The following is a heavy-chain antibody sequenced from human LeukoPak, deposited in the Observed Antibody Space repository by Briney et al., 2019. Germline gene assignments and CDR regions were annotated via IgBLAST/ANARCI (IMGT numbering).Heavy chain of an antibody. D-gene: IGHD1-26*01. V-gene: IGHV3-53*01. Sequence: GGSLRLSCAASGFTVSTNYMSWVRQAPGKGLEWLSIIYSDGITYYADSVKGRFTISRDNSKNTLYLQMNSLTAEDTAVYYCARANSATIPGVDPWGQGTLVTVSS. CDR1: GFTVSTNY. CDR2: IYSDGIT. CDR3: ARANSATIPGVDP. J-gene: IGHJ5*02.